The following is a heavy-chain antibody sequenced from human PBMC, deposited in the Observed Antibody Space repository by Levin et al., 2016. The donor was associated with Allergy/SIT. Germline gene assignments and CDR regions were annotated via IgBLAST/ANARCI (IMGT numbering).Heavy chain of an antibody. CDR3: ARQTEYCSSATCSSSGYYYYMDV. CDR2: IIPIFTTT. Sequence: SVKVSCKASGGTFSNYGVSWVRQAPGQGLEWVGGIIPIFTTTNYAQKFQGRVTITADESTNTAYMELSSLRSEDTAVYFCARQTEYCSSATCSSSGYYYYMDVWGKGTTVTVSS. J-gene: IGHJ6*03. D-gene: IGHD2-2*01. CDR1: GGTFSNYG. V-gene: IGHV1-69*13.